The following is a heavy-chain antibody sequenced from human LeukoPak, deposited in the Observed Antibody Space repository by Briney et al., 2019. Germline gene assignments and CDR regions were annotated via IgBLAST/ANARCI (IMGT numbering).Heavy chain of an antibody. CDR3: AIDGGSTGYYYLDS. J-gene: IGHJ4*02. D-gene: IGHD6-19*01. Sequence: SETLSLTCSVSGAPITEYYWSWIRQPPGKGLEWIGYIYHTGSTNYSPSLKSRVSMSVDASRNQFSLKLVSVTAADTAVYYCAIDGGSTGYYYLDSWGQGILVTVSS. CDR1: GAPITEYY. V-gene: IGHV4-59*01. CDR2: IYHTGST.